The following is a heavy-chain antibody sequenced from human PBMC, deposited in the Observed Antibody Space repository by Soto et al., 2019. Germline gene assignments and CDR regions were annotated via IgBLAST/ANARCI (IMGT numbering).Heavy chain of an antibody. J-gene: IGHJ6*02. CDR1: GFTFSNYW. V-gene: IGHV3-74*01. CDR2: ISSDGSST. Sequence: EVQLVESGGGLVQPGGSLRLSCVASGFTFSNYWMYWVRQAPGKGLEWVSRISSDGSSTKNADFVKGRFTISRDNAKNTLYLQMNSLSVEDMAAYYCVRETSVFQERMDVWGQGTTVTVSS. D-gene: IGHD2-21*01. CDR3: VRETSVFQERMDV.